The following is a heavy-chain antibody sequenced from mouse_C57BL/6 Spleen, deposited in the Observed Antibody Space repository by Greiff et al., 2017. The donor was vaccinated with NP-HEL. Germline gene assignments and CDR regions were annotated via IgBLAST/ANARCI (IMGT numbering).Heavy chain of an antibody. CDR2: IDPEDGDT. J-gene: IGHJ4*01. D-gene: IGHD2-10*02. V-gene: IGHV14-1*01. Sequence: VQLQQSGAELVRPGASVKLSCTASGFNIKDYYMHWVKQRPEQGLEWIGRIDPEDGDTEYAPKFQGKATMTADTSSNTAYLQLSSLTSEDTAVYYCTTGYGNYGDYAMDYWGQGTSVTVSS. CDR3: TTGYGNYGDYAMDY. CDR1: GFNIKDYY.